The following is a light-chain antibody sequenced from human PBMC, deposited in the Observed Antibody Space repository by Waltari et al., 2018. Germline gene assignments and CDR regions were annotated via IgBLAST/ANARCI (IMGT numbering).Light chain of an antibody. CDR2: GNR. CDR1: SSNIGAGYD. Sequence: QSVLTQPPSVSGAPGQRVTISCTWSSSNIGAGYDLHWYQQLPGTAPKLLIYGNRNRRSGVPARLSGSKSGTSASRAIAGLQAEDEADYYCQAYDSSLSGVVFGGGTKLTVL. V-gene: IGLV1-40*01. J-gene: IGLJ2*01. CDR3: QAYDSSLSGVV.